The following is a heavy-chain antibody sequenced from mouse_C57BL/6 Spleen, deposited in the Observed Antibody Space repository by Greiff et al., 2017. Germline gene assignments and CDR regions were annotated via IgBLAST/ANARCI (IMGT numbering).Heavy chain of an antibody. J-gene: IGHJ4*01. CDR3: TRGLPPYAMDY. V-gene: IGHV5-9-1*02. Sequence: EVKLVESGEGLVKPGGSLQLSCAASGFTFRSYAMSWVRQTPEKSLEWVAYISSGGDYIYYADTVKGRFTISRDNARNTLYLQMSSLKSEDTAMYYCTRGLPPYAMDYWGQGASVTVST. D-gene: IGHD2-4*01. CDR2: ISSGGDYI. CDR1: GFTFRSYA.